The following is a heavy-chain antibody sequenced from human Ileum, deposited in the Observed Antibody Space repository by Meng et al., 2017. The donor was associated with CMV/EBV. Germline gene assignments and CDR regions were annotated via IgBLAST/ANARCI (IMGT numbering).Heavy chain of an antibody. CDR3: AKNPRMGRGVNRAGYYYYGMDV. J-gene: IGHJ6*02. Sequence: YTRSWVRQAPGKGLEWVSGISGSGGSTYYADSVKGRFTISRDNTKNTLYLRMNSLRAEDTAVYYCAKNPRMGRGVNRAGYYYYGMDVWGQGTTVTVSS. D-gene: IGHD3-10*01. V-gene: IGHV3-23*01. CDR2: ISGSGGST. CDR1: YT.